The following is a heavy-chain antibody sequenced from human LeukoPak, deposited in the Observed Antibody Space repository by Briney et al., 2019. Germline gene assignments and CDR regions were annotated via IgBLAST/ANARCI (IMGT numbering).Heavy chain of an antibody. D-gene: IGHD2-8*01. V-gene: IGHV3-30*04. CDR1: GFTFNNYA. CDR2: ISHDGSAP. Sequence: GGSLRLSCAASGFTFNNYAMHWVRQAPGKGLEWVALISHDGSAPFYADSVKGRFIISKDSPQNTLYLQMNSLRAEDTAVYYCARGSCTNGVCYGGFDYWGQGTLVTVSS. CDR3: ARGSCTNGVCYGGFDY. J-gene: IGHJ4*02.